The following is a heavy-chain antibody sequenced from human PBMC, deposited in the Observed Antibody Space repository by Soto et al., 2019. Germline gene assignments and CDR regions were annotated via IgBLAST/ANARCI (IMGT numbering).Heavy chain of an antibody. Sequence: QGQLVQSGAEVKKPGSSVKVSCKASRGTFSSYAISWVRQAPGQGLEWMGGIIPIFGTANYAQKFQGRVTITADELTSTAYMELSSLRSEDTAVYYCASPPYYYDSSGYGPLDYWGQGTLVTVSS. D-gene: IGHD3-22*01. CDR1: RGTFSSYA. CDR3: ASPPYYYDSSGYGPLDY. CDR2: IIPIFGTA. V-gene: IGHV1-69*01. J-gene: IGHJ4*02.